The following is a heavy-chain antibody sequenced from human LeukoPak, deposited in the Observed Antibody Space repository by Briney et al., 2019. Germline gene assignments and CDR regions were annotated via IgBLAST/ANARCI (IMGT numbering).Heavy chain of an antibody. D-gene: IGHD5-18*01. CDR1: GYSFTNYW. V-gene: IGHV5-10-1*01. CDR2: IDPSDSYT. CDR3: ARTRGYSYGPPSDF. Sequence: GESLKISCKGSGYSFTNYWITWVRQMPGKGLEWMGRIDPSDSYTNYSPSFQGHVTISADKSITIAYLQWSSLKASDTAMYYCARTRGYSYGPPSDFWGQGTLVTVSS. J-gene: IGHJ4*02.